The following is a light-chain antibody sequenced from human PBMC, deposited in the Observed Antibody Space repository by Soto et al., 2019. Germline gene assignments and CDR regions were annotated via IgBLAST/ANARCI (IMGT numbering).Light chain of an antibody. CDR1: ISDVGTYSL. V-gene: IGLV2-23*01. Sequence: QCLLTQPASVSESPGPSIIISCTGAISDVGTYSLVFWYRPHRGKAPKLMIYEGSRRPSGVSNRFSGSTYDNTASLTISGLQADDEADYYCRSYAGSPNFVLFGGGTKVTVL. CDR2: EGS. CDR3: RSYAGSPNFVL. J-gene: IGLJ2*01.